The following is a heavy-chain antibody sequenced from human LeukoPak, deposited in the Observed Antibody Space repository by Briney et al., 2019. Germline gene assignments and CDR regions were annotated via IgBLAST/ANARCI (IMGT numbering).Heavy chain of an antibody. CDR1: GFTFSSYA. CDR3: VILAGSYYFDY. V-gene: IGHV3-64D*09. D-gene: IGHD6-13*01. CDR2: ISSNGGRT. J-gene: IGHJ4*02. Sequence: GGSLGLSCSASGFTFSSYAMHWVRQAPGKGLEYVSAISSNGGRTYYADSVKGRFTISRDNSKNTLYLQMSSLRAEDTAVYYCVILAGSYYFDYWGQGTLVTVSS.